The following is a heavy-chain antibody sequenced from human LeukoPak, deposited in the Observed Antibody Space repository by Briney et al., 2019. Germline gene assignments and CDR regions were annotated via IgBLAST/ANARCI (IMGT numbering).Heavy chain of an antibody. Sequence: GGSLRLSCTTPKFNFHNYGLTWVRQAPGKELEWVSSISGSGGSTQYAASVQGRFTISRDNSKNTLYLQMNSLRAEDTAVYYCARPWGLIAAAASPLFDYWGQGTLVTVSS. D-gene: IGHD6-13*01. V-gene: IGHV3-23*01. CDR2: ISGSGGST. J-gene: IGHJ4*02. CDR1: KFNFHNYG. CDR3: ARPWGLIAAAASPLFDY.